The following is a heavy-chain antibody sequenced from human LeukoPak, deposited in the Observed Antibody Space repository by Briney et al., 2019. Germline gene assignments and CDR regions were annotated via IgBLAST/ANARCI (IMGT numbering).Heavy chain of an antibody. D-gene: IGHD1-26*01. J-gene: IGHJ4*02. Sequence: SVKVSCKASGYTFSSYAISWVRQAPGQGLEWMGRIIPILGIANYAQKFQGRVTITADKSTSTAYMELSSLRSEDTAVYYCARDGLEVGASIWGQGTLVTVSS. CDR3: ARDGLEVGASI. CDR2: IIPILGIA. V-gene: IGHV1-69*04. CDR1: GYTFSSYA.